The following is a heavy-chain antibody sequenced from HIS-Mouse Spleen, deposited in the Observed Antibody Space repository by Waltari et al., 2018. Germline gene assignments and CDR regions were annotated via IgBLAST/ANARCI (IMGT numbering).Heavy chain of an antibody. Sequence: EVQLVESGVGLVKPGGSLRLSCAASGFTFSSYSMNWVRQAPGKGLEWVSSISSSSSYIYYADSVKGRFTISRDNAKNSLYLQMNSLRAEDTAVYYCAREVTLTGYFDYWGQGTLVTVSS. CDR1: GFTFSSYS. CDR3: AREVTLTGYFDY. D-gene: IGHD7-27*01. J-gene: IGHJ4*02. CDR2: ISSSSSYI. V-gene: IGHV3-21*01.